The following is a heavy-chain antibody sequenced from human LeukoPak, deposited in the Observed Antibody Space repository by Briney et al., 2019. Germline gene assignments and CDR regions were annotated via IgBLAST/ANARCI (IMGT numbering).Heavy chain of an antibody. J-gene: IGHJ4*02. V-gene: IGHV4-34*01. CDR3: ARQLRYFDWYFDY. D-gene: IGHD3-9*01. Sequence: SETLSLTCAVYGGSFSGYYWSWIRQPPGKGLERIGEINHSGSTNYNPSLKSRVTISVDTSKNQFSLKLSSVTAADTAVYYCARQLRYFDWYFDYWGQGTLVTVSS. CDR1: GGSFSGYY. CDR2: INHSGST.